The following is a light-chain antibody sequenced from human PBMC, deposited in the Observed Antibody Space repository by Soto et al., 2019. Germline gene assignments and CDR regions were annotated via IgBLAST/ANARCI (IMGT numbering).Light chain of an antibody. CDR1: QSISNY. V-gene: IGKV1-39*01. CDR2: VAS. CDR3: QQSFTTPLT. Sequence: DIQMTQSPSSVSASVGDRVTITCRASQSISNYLNWYQQKPGEAPKLLIYVASSLQSGVPSRFSGRGSGTDFTLTISSLQPEDFASYHCQQSFTTPLTFGGGTKVEIK. J-gene: IGKJ4*01.